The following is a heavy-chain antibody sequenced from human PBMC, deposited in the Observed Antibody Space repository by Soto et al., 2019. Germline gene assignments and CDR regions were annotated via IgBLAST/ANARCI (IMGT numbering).Heavy chain of an antibody. D-gene: IGHD2-15*01. CDR1: GYTVTSYY. Sequence: ASVKVSCKSSGYTVTSYYMHWVRQAPGQGLEWMGIINPSAGSTSYAQKFQGRVIMTRDTSTSTVYMELSSLTSDDTAVYYCARGHCSAGSCLPVDYWGQGTLVTVSS. CDR2: INPSAGST. CDR3: ARGHCSAGSCLPVDY. J-gene: IGHJ4*02. V-gene: IGHV1-46*01.